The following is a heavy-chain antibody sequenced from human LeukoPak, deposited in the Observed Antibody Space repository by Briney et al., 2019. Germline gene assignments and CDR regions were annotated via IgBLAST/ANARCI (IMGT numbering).Heavy chain of an antibody. D-gene: IGHD4-23*01. CDR3: ARDSDGGNRYYFDY. V-gene: IGHV3-33*01. CDR1: GFTFSSYG. Sequence: PGGSLRLSCAASGFTFSSYGMHWVRQAPGKGLEWVAAIWYDGSNKYYADSVKGRFAISRDNSKNTLYLQMNSLRAEDTAVYYCARDSDGGNRYYFDYWGQGTLVTVSS. J-gene: IGHJ4*02. CDR2: IWYDGSNK.